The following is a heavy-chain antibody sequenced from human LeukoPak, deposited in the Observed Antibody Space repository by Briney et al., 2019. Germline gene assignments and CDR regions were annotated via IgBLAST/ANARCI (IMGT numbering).Heavy chain of an antibody. CDR2: ISADGGST. V-gene: IGHV3-43*02. CDR1: GLTFHDYA. CDR3: AKESGKFDY. J-gene: IGHJ4*02. Sequence: PGGSLRLSCVASGLTFHDYAMHWVHQAPGKGLEWVSLISADGGSTFYADSVRGRFSISRDNSKNSLYLQMNSLRTEDTAMYYCAKESGKFDYWGQGTLVAVSS.